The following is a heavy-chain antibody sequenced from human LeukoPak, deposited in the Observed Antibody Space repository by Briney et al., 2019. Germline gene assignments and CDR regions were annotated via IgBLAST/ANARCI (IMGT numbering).Heavy chain of an antibody. J-gene: IGHJ6*03. Sequence: ASVKVSRKASGYTFTSYDINWVRQATGQGLEWMGWMNPNSGNTGYAQKFQGRVTMTRNTSISTAYMELSSLRSEDTAVYYCARSLYSSSWYYYYYMDVWGKGTTVTVSS. CDR3: ARSLYSSSWYYYYYMDV. CDR2: MNPNSGNT. V-gene: IGHV1-8*01. D-gene: IGHD6-13*01. CDR1: GYTFTSYD.